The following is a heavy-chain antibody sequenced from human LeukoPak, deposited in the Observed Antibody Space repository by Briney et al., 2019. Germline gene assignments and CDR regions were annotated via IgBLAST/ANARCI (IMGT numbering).Heavy chain of an antibody. J-gene: IGHJ5*02. V-gene: IGHV4-39*01. D-gene: IGHD3-10*01. CDR2: IYDSGST. Sequence: SETLSPTCTVSGGSIRSSYYYWGWIRQPPGKGLEWIGSIYDSGSTYYNPSLKSRVTISVDTSKTQFSLKLNSVTAADTAVYYCASHYGPWGQGTLVTVSS. CDR1: GGSIRSSYYY. CDR3: ASHYGP.